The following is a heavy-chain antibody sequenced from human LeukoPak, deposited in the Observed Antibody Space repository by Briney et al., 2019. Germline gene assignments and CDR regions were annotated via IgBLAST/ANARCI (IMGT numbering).Heavy chain of an antibody. CDR2: ISYDGSNK. CDR3: AKDLGKSSSWYGYYYCYGMDV. CDR1: GFTFSSYG. D-gene: IGHD6-13*01. V-gene: IGHV3-30*18. Sequence: GGSLRLSCAASGFTFSSYGMHWVRQAPGKGLEWVAVISYDGSNKYYADSVKGRFTISRDNSKNTLYLQMNSLRAEDTAVYYCAKDLGKSSSWYGYYYCYGMDVWGQGTTVTVSS. J-gene: IGHJ6*02.